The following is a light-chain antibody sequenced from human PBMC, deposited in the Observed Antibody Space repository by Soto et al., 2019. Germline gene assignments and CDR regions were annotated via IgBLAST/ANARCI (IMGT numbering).Light chain of an antibody. J-gene: IGKJ3*01. CDR2: AAS. V-gene: IGKV1-9*01. CDR1: QGISSY. Sequence: DIPLTQSPSFLSVSVGDRVTITCRASQGISSYLAWYQQKPGTAPKLLIFAASTLQNGVPSRFSGSGSGTEFTLTISSLQPEDFATYYCLHLNSYSPDTFGPGTKVDIK. CDR3: LHLNSYSPDT.